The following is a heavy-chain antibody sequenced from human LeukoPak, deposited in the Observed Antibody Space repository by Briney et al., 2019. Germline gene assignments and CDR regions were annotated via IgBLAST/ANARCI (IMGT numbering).Heavy chain of an antibody. J-gene: IGHJ4*02. CDR2: INSDGSST. CDR1: GFTFSSHW. D-gene: IGHD4-17*01. Sequence: GGSLRLSCAASGFTFSSHWMHWVRQAPGKGLVWVSRINSDGSSTNYADSVKGRFTISRGNAKNTLYLQMSSLRAGDTAVYYCARVLYGDYLFDYWGQGTLVTVSS. CDR3: ARVLYGDYLFDY. V-gene: IGHV3-74*01.